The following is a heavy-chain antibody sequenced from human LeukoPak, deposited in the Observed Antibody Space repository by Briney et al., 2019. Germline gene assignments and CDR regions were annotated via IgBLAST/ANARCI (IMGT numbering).Heavy chain of an antibody. CDR1: GFTFSSYA. CDR2: ISGSGGST. Sequence: GGSLRLSCAASGFTFSSYAMSWVRQAPGKGLEWVSAISGSGGSTYYADSVKGRFTISRDNSKNTLYLRMNSLRAEDTAVYYCAKVPRTYYYDSSGYYYFDYWGQGTLVTVSS. V-gene: IGHV3-23*01. CDR3: AKVPRTYYYDSSGYYYFDY. D-gene: IGHD3-22*01. J-gene: IGHJ4*02.